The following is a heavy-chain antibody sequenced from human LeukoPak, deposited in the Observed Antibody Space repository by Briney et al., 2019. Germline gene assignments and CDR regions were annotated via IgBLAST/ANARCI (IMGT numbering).Heavy chain of an antibody. V-gene: IGHV1-69*05. Sequence: ASVKVSCKASGCTFSSYAISWVRQAPGQGLEWMGGIIPIFGTANYAQKFQGRVTITTDESTSTAYMELSSLRSEDTAVYYCARGRGLGIAADFDYWGQGTLVTVSS. CDR1: GCTFSSYA. D-gene: IGHD6-13*01. J-gene: IGHJ4*02. CDR2: IIPIFGTA. CDR3: ARGRGLGIAADFDY.